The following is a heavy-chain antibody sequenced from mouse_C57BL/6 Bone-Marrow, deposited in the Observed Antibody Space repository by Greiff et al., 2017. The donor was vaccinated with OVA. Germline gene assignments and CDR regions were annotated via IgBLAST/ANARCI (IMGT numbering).Heavy chain of an antibody. CDR2: INPNNGGT. CDR1: GYTFTDYN. J-gene: IGHJ1*03. D-gene: IGHD2-1*01. Sequence: VKLMESGPELVKPGASVKIPCKASGYTFTDYNMDWVKQSHGKSLEWIGDINPNNGGTIYNQKFKGKATLTVDKSSSTAYMELRSLTSEDTAVYYCARKLRYFDVWGTGTTVTVSS. V-gene: IGHV1-18*01. CDR3: ARKLRYFDV.